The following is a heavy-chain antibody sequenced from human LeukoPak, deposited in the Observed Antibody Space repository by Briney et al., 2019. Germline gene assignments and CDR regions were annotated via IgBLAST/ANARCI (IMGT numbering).Heavy chain of an antibody. J-gene: IGHJ4*02. Sequence: SQTLSLTCTVSGGSINSDDYYWTWIRQPAGKGLEWIGRIHIDGRTNYNPSLKSRLSFSLDASKNVFSLKMTSVTATDTAVYYCARVFLERLTSGYFDNWGQGTLVTVSP. CDR2: IHIDGRT. V-gene: IGHV4-61*02. D-gene: IGHD3-3*01. CDR3: ARVFLERLTSGYFDN. CDR1: GGSINSDDYY.